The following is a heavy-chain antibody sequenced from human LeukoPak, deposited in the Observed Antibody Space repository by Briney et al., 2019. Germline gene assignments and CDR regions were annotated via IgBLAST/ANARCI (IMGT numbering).Heavy chain of an antibody. CDR2: ISSNGGDT. Sequence: GGSLRLSCAACGFTFSSHDMHWIRQAPGKGLEYVSGISSNGGDTHYANSEKGRFKISRDDSKKTLIIQMGSLRVEDMAVYYCVKCTTTGRVDYWGQGTLVTVSS. CDR3: VKCTTTGRVDY. V-gene: IGHV3-64*01. D-gene: IGHD1-1*01. CDR1: GFTFSSHD. J-gene: IGHJ4*02.